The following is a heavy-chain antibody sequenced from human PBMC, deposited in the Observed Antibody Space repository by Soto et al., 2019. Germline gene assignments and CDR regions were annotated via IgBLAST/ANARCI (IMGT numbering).Heavy chain of an antibody. CDR1: GLSITDSEMG. Sequence: QVTLKESGPVLVNPTETLTLRCTVSGLSITDSEMGVSWIRQPPGQPLEWLAHIDSSGEKSYRTFLKSRLANSKDTSKCQIVLTMTNMDPADTATYYCARRHLAVAVSPWFDPWGQGIPVTVSS. D-gene: IGHD6-19*01. V-gene: IGHV2-26*01. CDR2: IDSSGEK. J-gene: IGHJ5*02. CDR3: ARRHLAVAVSPWFDP.